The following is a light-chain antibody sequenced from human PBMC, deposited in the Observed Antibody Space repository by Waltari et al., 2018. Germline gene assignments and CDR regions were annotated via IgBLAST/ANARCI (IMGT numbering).Light chain of an antibody. CDR3: CSYAGSSTLV. Sequence: QSALPQPASVSGSPGQSITISCTGTSSDVGSYTLVPWYQQHPGKAPKLMIYDVSKRPSGVSNRFSGSKSGNTASLTISGLQAEDEADYYCCSYAGSSTLVFGGGTKLTVL. V-gene: IGLV2-23*02. J-gene: IGLJ3*02. CDR2: DVS. CDR1: SSDVGSYTL.